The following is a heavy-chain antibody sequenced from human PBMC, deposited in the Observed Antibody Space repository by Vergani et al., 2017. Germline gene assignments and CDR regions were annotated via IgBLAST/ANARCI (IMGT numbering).Heavy chain of an antibody. D-gene: IGHD5-12*01. CDR3: EKTDPRNSGYDYLYYYHAMDV. CDR2: LSGSGGST. CDR1: GFTFNHYA. Sequence: EVQLLESGGDLVQPGGSLRLSCAASGFTFNHYAMNWVRQAPGKGLEWVSGLSGSGGSTYYAGSVKGRFTISRDSSKNTLYLQMNSLSAGDTAVYYCEKTDPRNSGYDYLYYYHAMDVWGQGTTVTVSS. V-gene: IGHV3-23*01. J-gene: IGHJ6*02.